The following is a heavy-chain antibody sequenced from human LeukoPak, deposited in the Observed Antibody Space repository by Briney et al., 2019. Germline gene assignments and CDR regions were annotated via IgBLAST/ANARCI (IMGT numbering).Heavy chain of an antibody. Sequence: PGGSLRLSCAASGFTFSIYWMHWVRQAPGKGLVWVSRINTDGSSTTYADSAKGRFTISRDNAKNTLYLQMNSLRAEDTAVYYCARGDDYGNFVDWGQGTLVTVSS. CDR1: GFTFSIYW. D-gene: IGHD4-11*01. CDR3: ARGDDYGNFVD. V-gene: IGHV3-74*01. J-gene: IGHJ4*02. CDR2: INTDGSST.